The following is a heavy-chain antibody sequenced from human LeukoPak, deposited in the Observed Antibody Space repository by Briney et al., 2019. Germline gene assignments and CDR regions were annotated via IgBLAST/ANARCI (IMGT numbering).Heavy chain of an antibody. V-gene: IGHV4-4*07. Sequence: SETLSLTCTVSGGSISSYYWSWIRQPAAKGLEWIGRIYNTGSTNYNPSLKSRVTISVDTSKNQFSLKLSSVTAADTAVYYCARVDSSNWYEYRGYFDYWGQGTLVTVSS. CDR2: IYNTGST. CDR1: GGSISSYY. D-gene: IGHD6-13*01. CDR3: ARVDSSNWYEYRGYFDY. J-gene: IGHJ4*02.